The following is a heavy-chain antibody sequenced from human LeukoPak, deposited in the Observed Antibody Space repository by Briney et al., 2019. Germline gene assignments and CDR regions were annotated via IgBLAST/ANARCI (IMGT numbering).Heavy chain of an antibody. Sequence: PSETLSLTCAVYGGSFSGYYWSWIRQPPGKGLEWIGEINHSGSTNYNPSLKSRVTISVDTSKNQFSLKLSSVTAADTAVYFCATDSGLARWYVPFDYWGQGTLVTVSS. D-gene: IGHD2-15*01. J-gene: IGHJ4*02. CDR1: GGSFSGYY. CDR2: INHSGST. V-gene: IGHV4-34*01. CDR3: ATDSGLARWYVPFDY.